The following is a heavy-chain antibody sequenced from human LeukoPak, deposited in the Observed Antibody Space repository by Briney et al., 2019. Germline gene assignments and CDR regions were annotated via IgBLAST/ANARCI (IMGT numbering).Heavy chain of an antibody. J-gene: IGHJ4*02. CDR2: INHSGST. CDR3: ASTGGSSWSAADY. Sequence: SETLSLTCAVYGGSFSGYYWSWIRQPPGKGLEWIGEINHSGSTNYNPSLKSRVTISVDTSKNQFSLKLSSVTAADTAVYYCASTGGSSWSAADYRGQGTLVTVSS. CDR1: GGSFSGYY. V-gene: IGHV4-34*01. D-gene: IGHD6-13*01.